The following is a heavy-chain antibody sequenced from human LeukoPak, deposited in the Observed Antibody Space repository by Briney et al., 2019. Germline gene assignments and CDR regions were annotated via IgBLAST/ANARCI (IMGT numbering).Heavy chain of an antibody. CDR1: GGSISSYY. CDR3: ATYHFRGDPSHYFDY. D-gene: IGHD3-10*02. CDR2: IYYSGST. J-gene: IGHJ4*02. V-gene: IGHV4-59*01. Sequence: SETLSLTCTVSGGSISSYYWSWMRQPPGKGVEGIGYIYYSGSTNYNPSLKSRVTISVDTSKNQFSLKLSSVPAADTAVYYCATYHFRGDPSHYFDYWGQGTLVTVSS.